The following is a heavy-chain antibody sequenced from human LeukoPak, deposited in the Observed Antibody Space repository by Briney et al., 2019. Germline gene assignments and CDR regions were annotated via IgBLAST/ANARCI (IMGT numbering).Heavy chain of an antibody. CDR2: INHSGST. Sequence: SETLSLTCAVYGGSFSGYYWSWIRQPPGKGLEWIGEINHSGSTNYNPSLKSRVTISVDTSKNQFSLKLSSMTAADTAVYYCASRASSGYYLFDYWGQGTLVTVSS. CDR3: ASRASSGYYLFDY. D-gene: IGHD3-22*01. J-gene: IGHJ4*02. V-gene: IGHV4-34*01. CDR1: GGSFSGYY.